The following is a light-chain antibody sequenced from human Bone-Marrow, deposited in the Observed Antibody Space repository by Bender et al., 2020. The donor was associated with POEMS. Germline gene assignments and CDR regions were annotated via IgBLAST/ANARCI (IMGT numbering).Light chain of an antibody. Sequence: SALTQPASVSGSPGQSIAISCTGTSSDVGTYDLVSWYQQHPGQVPRLIMFDVTKRPSGVSARFSGSKSGYTASLTISGLQAEDEADYYCFSYLGASTWVFGGGTKVTVL. CDR1: SSDVGTYDL. CDR3: FSYLGASTWV. V-gene: IGLV2-23*02. J-gene: IGLJ3*02. CDR2: DVT.